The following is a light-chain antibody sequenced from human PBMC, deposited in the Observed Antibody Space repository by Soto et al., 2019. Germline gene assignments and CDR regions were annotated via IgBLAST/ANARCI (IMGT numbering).Light chain of an antibody. CDR2: EVS. CDR1: SSDVGGHNH. Sequence: QSALTQPPSASGSPGQSVTISCTGSSSDVGGHNHVSWYQQHPGKAPKLMIYEVSKRPSGVPDRFSGSKSVNTASLTVSGLQAEDGADYYCSSYAGSMNLIFGGGTKLTFL. J-gene: IGLJ2*01. V-gene: IGLV2-8*01. CDR3: SSYAGSMNLI.